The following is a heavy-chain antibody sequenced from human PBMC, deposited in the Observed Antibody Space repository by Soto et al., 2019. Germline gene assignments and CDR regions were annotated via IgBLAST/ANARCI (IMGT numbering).Heavy chain of an antibody. CDR2: INHSGST. CDR1: GGSFSGYY. J-gene: IGHJ4*02. D-gene: IGHD5-12*01. V-gene: IGHV4-34*01. Sequence: SETLSLTCAVYGGSFSGYYWSWIRQPPGKGLEWIGEINHSGSTNYNPSLKSRVTISVDTSKNQFSLKLSSVTAADTAVYYCVGSYSGNDYYFDYWGQGTLVT. CDR3: VGSYSGNDYYFDY.